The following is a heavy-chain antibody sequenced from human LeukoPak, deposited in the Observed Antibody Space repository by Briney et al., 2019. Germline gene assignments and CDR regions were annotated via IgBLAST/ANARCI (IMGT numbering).Heavy chain of an antibody. V-gene: IGHV1-18*01. CDR2: ISAYNGNT. CDR3: ARVDLTYYYDSSGYDFDY. Sequence: ASVKVSCKASGYTFTSYGISWVRQAPGQGLEWMGWISAYNGNTNYAQKLQGRVTMTTDTSTSTAYMELRSLRSDDTAVYNCARVDLTYYYDSSGYDFDYWGQGTLVTVSS. D-gene: IGHD3-22*01. CDR1: GYTFTSYG. J-gene: IGHJ4*02.